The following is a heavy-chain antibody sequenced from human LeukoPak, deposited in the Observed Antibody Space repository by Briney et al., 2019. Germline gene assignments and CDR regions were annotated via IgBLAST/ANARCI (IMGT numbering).Heavy chain of an antibody. CDR3: ARNYYDSSGYFDH. CDR2: IIPIFGTA. CDR1: GGTFSSYA. J-gene: IGHJ4*02. Sequence: ASVKVSCKASGGTFSSYAISWVRQAPGQGLEWMGRIIPIFGTANYAQKFQGRVTITTDESTSTAYMELSSLRSEDTAVYYCARNYYDSSGYFDHWGQGTLVTVSS. D-gene: IGHD3-22*01. V-gene: IGHV1-69*05.